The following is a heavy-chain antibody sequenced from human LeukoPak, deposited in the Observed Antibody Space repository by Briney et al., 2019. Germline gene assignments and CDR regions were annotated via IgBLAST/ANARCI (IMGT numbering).Heavy chain of an antibody. J-gene: IGHJ3*02. D-gene: IGHD3-22*01. CDR2: INPNSGGT. V-gene: IGHV1-2*02. CDR1: GYTFTGYY. Sequence: ASVKVSCKASGYTFTGYYMHWVRQAPGQGLEWMGWINPNSGGTNYAQKFQGRVTMTRDTSISTAYMELSRLRSDDTAVYYCARALGVTYYYDSSGYYYAFDIWGQGTMVTVSS. CDR3: ARALGVTYYYDSSGYYYAFDI.